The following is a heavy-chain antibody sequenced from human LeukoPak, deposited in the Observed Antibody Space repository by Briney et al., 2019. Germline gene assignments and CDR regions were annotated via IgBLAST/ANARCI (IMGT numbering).Heavy chain of an antibody. CDR3: AKPARTDYADY. J-gene: IGHJ4*02. V-gene: IGHV3-23*01. CDR1: GFTFSSYA. CDR2: ISASGGST. D-gene: IGHD1-14*01. Sequence: GGSLRLACAASGFTFSSYAINWVRQAPGKGLEWVSSISASGGSTYYADSVKGRFTISRDNSKNTLYLQTNSLRAEDTAVYYCAKPARTDYADYWGQGTLVTVSS.